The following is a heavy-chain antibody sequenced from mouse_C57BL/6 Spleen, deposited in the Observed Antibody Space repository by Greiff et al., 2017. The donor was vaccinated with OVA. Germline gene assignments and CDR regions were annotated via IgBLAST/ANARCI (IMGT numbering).Heavy chain of an antibody. D-gene: IGHD3-2*01. V-gene: IGHV14-3*01. Sequence: EVKLVESVAELVRPGASVKLSCTASGFNIKNTYMHWVKQRPEQGLEWIGRIDPANGNTKYAPKFQGKATITADTSSNTAYLQLSSLTSEDTANYHCAPDSWDDYWGQGTTLTVSS. J-gene: IGHJ2*01. CDR2: IDPANGNT. CDR3: APDSWDDY. CDR1: GFNIKNTY.